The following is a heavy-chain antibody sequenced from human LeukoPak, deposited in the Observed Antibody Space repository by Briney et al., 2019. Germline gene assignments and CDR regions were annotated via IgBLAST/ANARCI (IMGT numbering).Heavy chain of an antibody. Sequence: PSETLSLTCTVSGGSISSSTYYWGWVRQPPGKGPEWIGRIWHSGTTYYNPSLKSRVTISVDTSKNQFSLKLTSVTAADTAVYYCARHTRVRDGYNLYCFDPWGQGTLVTVSS. CDR1: GGSISSSTYY. CDR3: ARHTRVRDGYNLYCFDP. J-gene: IGHJ5*02. D-gene: IGHD5-24*01. CDR2: IWHSGTT. V-gene: IGHV4-39*01.